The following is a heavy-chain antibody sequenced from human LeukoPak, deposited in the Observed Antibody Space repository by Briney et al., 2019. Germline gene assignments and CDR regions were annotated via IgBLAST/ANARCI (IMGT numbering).Heavy chain of an antibody. CDR1: GGSISSYY. Sequence: SETLSLTCTVSGGSISSYYWSWIRQPPGKGLKWIGNIYYSGYTTYNPSLKSRVTISVDTSKNQFSLKLTSVTAADTAVYYCARLYLPATRSDYWGQGTLVTVSS. V-gene: IGHV4-59*08. CDR3: ARLYLPATRSDY. J-gene: IGHJ4*02. D-gene: IGHD5-24*01. CDR2: IYYSGYT.